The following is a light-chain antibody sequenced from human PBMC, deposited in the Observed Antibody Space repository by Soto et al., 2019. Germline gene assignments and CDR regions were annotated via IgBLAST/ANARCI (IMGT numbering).Light chain of an antibody. CDR3: QQYRT. Sequence: EIVMTQSPATLSVSPGERATLSCRASQSVSSNLAWYQQKPGRAPRLLIYGASTRATGIPARFSGSGSGTEFTLTISSLQSEDFAVYYCQQYRTFGQGTKVEI. V-gene: IGKV3-15*01. CDR1: QSVSSN. J-gene: IGKJ1*01. CDR2: GAS.